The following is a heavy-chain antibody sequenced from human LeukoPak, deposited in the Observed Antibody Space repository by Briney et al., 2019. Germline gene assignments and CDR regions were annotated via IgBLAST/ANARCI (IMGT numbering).Heavy chain of an antibody. J-gene: IGHJ4*02. CDR2: ISGSGGST. CDR3: ANSMSDYGDYEYYFDY. CDR1: GFTFSSYA. V-gene: IGHV3-23*01. D-gene: IGHD4-17*01. Sequence: PGGSLRLSCAASGFTFSSYAMSWVRQAPGKGLEWVSAISGSGGSTYYADSVKGRFTISRDNSKNTLYLQMNSLRAEDTAVYYWANSMSDYGDYEYYFDYWGQGTLVTVSS.